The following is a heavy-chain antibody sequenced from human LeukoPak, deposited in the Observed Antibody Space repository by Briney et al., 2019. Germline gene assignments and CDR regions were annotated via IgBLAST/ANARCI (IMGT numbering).Heavy chain of an antibody. CDR3: ARDNMIVEAVLYYFDY. V-gene: IGHV3-23*01. CDR1: GFTFSSYA. D-gene: IGHD3-22*01. J-gene: IGHJ4*02. CDR2: ISDSVGGT. Sequence: GGSLRLSCAASGFTFSSYAMSWVRQAPGKGLDWVSLISDSVGGTYYADSVKGRFTISRDNSKNTLYLQMNSLRAEDTAVYYCARDNMIVEAVLYYFDYWGQGTLVTVSS.